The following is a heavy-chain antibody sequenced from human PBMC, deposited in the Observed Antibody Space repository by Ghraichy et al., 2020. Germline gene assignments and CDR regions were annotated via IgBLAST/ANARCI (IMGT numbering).Heavy chain of an antibody. CDR3: ARAGALVYGLDV. Sequence: SETLSLTCTVYGGPFSGYYWTWIRLPPGKGLEWAGEINHSGSTNYNPSLESRLTISVDTSKNQFSLRLDSVTAADTAVYYCARAGALVYGLDVWGQGTTVTVSS. CDR2: INHSGST. CDR1: GGPFSGYY. D-gene: IGHD6-6*01. J-gene: IGHJ6*02. V-gene: IGHV4-34*01.